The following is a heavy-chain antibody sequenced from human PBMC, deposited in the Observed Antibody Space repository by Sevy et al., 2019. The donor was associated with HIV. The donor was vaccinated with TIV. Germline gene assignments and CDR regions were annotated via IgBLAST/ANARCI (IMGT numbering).Heavy chain of an antibody. CDR1: GFNFNRFA. J-gene: IGHJ5*02. CDR2: IWYDVSNQ. Sequence: GGSLRLSCAASGFNFNRFAMHWVRQAPGKGLEWLALIWYDVSNQDYAESVKGRFTISRDNSKNTVFLQMNSLRAEDTAVYYCARESREFRFDPWGQGTLVTVSS. V-gene: IGHV3-33*01. CDR3: ARESREFRFDP.